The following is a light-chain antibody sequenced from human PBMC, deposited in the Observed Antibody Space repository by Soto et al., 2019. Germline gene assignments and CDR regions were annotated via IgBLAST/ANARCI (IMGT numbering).Light chain of an antibody. J-gene: IGKJ1*01. Sequence: ENVLTQSPGTLSLSPGERVTLSCRASQSVSSSYLAWYQQKPGQAPRLLIYGASSRATGIPDRFSGSGSGTDFTLTISRLEPEDFAVYFCHQYGSSPGTFGQGTKMEIK. CDR3: HQYGSSPGT. CDR2: GAS. V-gene: IGKV3-20*01. CDR1: QSVSSSY.